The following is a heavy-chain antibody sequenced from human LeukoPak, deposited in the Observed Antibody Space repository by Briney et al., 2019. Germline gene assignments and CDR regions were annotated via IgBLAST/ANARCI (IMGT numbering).Heavy chain of an antibody. CDR1: GFTFSSYS. J-gene: IGHJ4*02. D-gene: IGHD5-12*01. CDR3: AKAVATRSSPFDY. CDR2: ISSSSSYI. Sequence: GGSLRLSCAASGFTFSSYSMNWVRQAPGKGLEWVSSISSSSSYIYYADSVKGRFTISRDNSKNTLYLQMNSLRAEDTAVYYCAKAVATRSSPFDYWGQGTLVTVSS. V-gene: IGHV3-21*04.